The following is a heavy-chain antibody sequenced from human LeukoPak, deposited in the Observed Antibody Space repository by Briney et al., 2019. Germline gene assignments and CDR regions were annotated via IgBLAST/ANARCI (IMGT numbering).Heavy chain of an antibody. CDR3: ARGVRDYDFWSRSGWFDP. CDR2: IYYSGST. V-gene: IGHV4-59*01. D-gene: IGHD3-3*01. Sequence: SGTLSLTCTVSGGSISSYYWSWIRQPPGKGLEWIGYIYYSGSTNYNPSLKSRVTISVDTSKNQFSLKLSSVTAADTAVYYCARGVRDYDFWSRSGWFDPWGQGTLVTVSS. J-gene: IGHJ5*02. CDR1: GGSISSYY.